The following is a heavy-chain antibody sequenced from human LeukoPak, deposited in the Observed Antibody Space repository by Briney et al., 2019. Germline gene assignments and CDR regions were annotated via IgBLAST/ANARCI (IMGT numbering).Heavy chain of an antibody. CDR2: IRSKAYGGTT. J-gene: IGHJ4*02. Sequence: GGSLRLSCTASGFTFGDYAMSWVRQAPGKGLEWVGFIRSKAYGGTTEYAASVKGRFTISRDDSKSIAYLQMNSLKTEDTAVYYCTRDVFLAYCGGDCGWGQGTLVTVSS. CDR1: GFTFGDYA. CDR3: TRDVFLAYCGGDCG. V-gene: IGHV3-49*04. D-gene: IGHD2-21*02.